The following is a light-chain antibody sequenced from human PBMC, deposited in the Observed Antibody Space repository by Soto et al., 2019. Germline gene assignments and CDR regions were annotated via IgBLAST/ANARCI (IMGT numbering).Light chain of an antibody. CDR1: QSVSSN. Sequence: EMVVTKTPENLSVSPGERATLSCRASQSVSSNLAWYQQKPGQAPRLLIYGASTRATGFPARFSGSGSGIWFTRTIGGLLSGYDACYYGPRDSIFPRWACGQGTKVDIK. V-gene: IGKV3-15*01. J-gene: IGKJ1*01. CDR3: PRDSIFPRWA. CDR2: GAS.